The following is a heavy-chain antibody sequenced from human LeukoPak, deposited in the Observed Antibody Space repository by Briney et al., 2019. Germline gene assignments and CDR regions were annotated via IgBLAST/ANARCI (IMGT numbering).Heavy chain of an antibody. Sequence: RSESLSLTCTVSGGSISSSSYYWGWIRQPPGKGLEWIGSIYYSGSTYYNPSLKSRVTISVDTSKNQFSLKLSSVTAADTAVYYCARTSSSWYYYYYYMDVWGKGTTVTVSS. D-gene: IGHD6-13*01. CDR3: ARTSSSWYYYYYYMDV. V-gene: IGHV4-39*07. CDR2: IYYSGST. CDR1: GGSISSSSYY. J-gene: IGHJ6*03.